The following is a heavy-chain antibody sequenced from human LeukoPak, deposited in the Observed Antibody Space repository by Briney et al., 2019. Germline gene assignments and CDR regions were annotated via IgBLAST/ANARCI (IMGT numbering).Heavy chain of an antibody. CDR3: ASSGDSSGYSVWGLYYYGMDV. V-gene: IGHV1-8*02. D-gene: IGHD3-22*01. CDR2: MNPNSGNT. Sequence: GASVKVSCKASGYTFTSYDINWVRQATGQGLEWMGWMNPNSGNTGYAQKFQGRVTMTRNTSISTAYMELSSLRSEDTAVYYCASSGDSSGYSVWGLYYYGMDVWGQGTTVTVSS. J-gene: IGHJ6*02. CDR1: GYTFTSYD.